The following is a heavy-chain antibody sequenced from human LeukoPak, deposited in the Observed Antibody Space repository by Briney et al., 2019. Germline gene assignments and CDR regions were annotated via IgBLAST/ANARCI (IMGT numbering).Heavy chain of an antibody. CDR2: IDTSSTTI. V-gene: IGHV3-48*01. J-gene: IGHJ4*02. CDR3: VTDCPVW. Sequence: PGGSLRLSCAVSGFTFTSSGMSWVRRTPTKGLEWISFIDTSSTTIRYADSVEGRFTISRDNAKNSVYLHMNSLRADDAGLYYCVTDCPVWWGLGTLVTVSS. D-gene: IGHD3-16*01. CDR1: GFTFTSSG.